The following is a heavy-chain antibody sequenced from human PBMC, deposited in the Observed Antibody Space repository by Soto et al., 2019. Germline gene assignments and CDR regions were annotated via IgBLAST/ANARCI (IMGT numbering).Heavy chain of an antibody. CDR3: VSRIPSWVFDY. V-gene: IGHV3-53*01. J-gene: IGHJ4*01. Sequence: GGSLRLSCGASGLSVRDNYMGWVRRAPGRGLEGVSVMYAGGGTHYADSVKGRFTISRDKSENTLYLQMNTLRDEDTGVYFCVSRIPSWVFDYWGLGTLVTVSS. CDR2: MYAGGGT. CDR1: GLSVRDNY. D-gene: IGHD2-21*01.